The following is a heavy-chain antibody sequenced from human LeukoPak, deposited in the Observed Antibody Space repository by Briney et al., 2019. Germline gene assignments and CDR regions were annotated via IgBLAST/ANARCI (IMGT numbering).Heavy chain of an antibody. CDR2: IKQDGGER. Sequence: GGSLRLSCAASGFTFSGYWMSWVRQAPGKGLEWVANIKQDGGERYYVDSVKGRFTISRDNAKNSLYLQMNSLRAEDTALYYCAKENSGSYYDAFDIWGQGTMVTVSS. D-gene: IGHD1-26*01. J-gene: IGHJ3*02. CDR1: GFTFSGYW. CDR3: AKENSGSYYDAFDI. V-gene: IGHV3-7*03.